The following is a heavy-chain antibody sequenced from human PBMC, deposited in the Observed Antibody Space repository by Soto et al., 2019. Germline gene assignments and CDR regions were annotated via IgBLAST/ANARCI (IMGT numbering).Heavy chain of an antibody. V-gene: IGHV3-23*01. CDR2: IHGGGNSA. D-gene: IGHD4-17*01. CDR3: AKNRGRVTTSCHFDC. Sequence: EVQLLESGGDLVQPGRSLRLSCAASGFTFSGYAMSWVRQAPGKGLEWVSVIHGGGNSAYYADSVKGRFANSRDNSKNTLYLHMSSMRGEDTAVYYCAKNRGRVTTSCHFDCWGQGTLVSVSS. J-gene: IGHJ4*02. CDR1: GFTFSGYA.